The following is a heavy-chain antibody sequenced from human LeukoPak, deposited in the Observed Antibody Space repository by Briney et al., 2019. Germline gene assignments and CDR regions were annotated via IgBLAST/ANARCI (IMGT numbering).Heavy chain of an antibody. CDR2: INACDSDT. CDR1: GYSFTSYW. D-gene: IGHD3-10*01. J-gene: IGHJ5*02. CDR3: ARQFVRTYYYGSGPRWFDP. V-gene: IGHV5-51*01. Sequence: GESLKISCKGSGYSFTSYWIGWVRQMPGKGLEWMGIINACDSDTRYSASFQGQVTISAEKSISTAYLQWSSLKASDTAMYYCARQFVRTYYYGSGPRWFDPWGQGTLVTVSS.